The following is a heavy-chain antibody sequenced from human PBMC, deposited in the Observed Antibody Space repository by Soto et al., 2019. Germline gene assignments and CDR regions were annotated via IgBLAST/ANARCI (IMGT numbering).Heavy chain of an antibody. J-gene: IGHJ5*02. CDR2: IIPIAAIA. D-gene: IGHD3-10*01. CDR1: GGTFSRYT. V-gene: IGHV1-69*02. CDR3: ARGSTIVRGAPSWFDP. Sequence: QVQLVQSGAEVKKPGSSVKVSCKASGGTFSRYTINWVRQAPGQGLEWMGRIIPIAAIANYTQKFQGRVTITGDKSATTAYMELSSLRSDDTDVYYCARGSTIVRGAPSWFDPWGQGTLVTVSS.